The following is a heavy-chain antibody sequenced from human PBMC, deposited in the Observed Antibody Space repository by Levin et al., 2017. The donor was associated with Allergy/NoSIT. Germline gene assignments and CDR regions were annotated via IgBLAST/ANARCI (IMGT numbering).Heavy chain of an antibody. CDR1: GGSVTTTMYY. CDR2: MSYGGRT. D-gene: IGHD3-16*01. CDR3: ARRGSTMGYYDEVFDA. Sequence: PSETLSLNCTVSGGSVTTTMYYWGWIRQSPGKGLEWIATMSYGGRTEFNPSLKSRVSMSMDTSKNHFSLKMASVTAADTAVYFCARRGSTMGYYDEVFDAWGPGTLVAVSS. V-gene: IGHV4-39*02. J-gene: IGHJ3*01.